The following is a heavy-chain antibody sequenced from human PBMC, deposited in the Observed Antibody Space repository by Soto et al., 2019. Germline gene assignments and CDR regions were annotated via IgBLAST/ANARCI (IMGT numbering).Heavy chain of an antibody. D-gene: IGHD2-15*01. Sequence: QLQLQESGPGLVKPSETLSLTCTVSGGSISSSSYYWGWIRQPPGKGLEWIGSIYYSGSTYYNPSLKSRVTISVHTSKNRFSLTLSSVTAADTAVYYWAWQLPTNWFDPWGPGTLVTVSS. CDR3: AWQLPTNWFDP. J-gene: IGHJ5*02. V-gene: IGHV4-39*01. CDR1: GGSISSSSYY. CDR2: IYYSGST.